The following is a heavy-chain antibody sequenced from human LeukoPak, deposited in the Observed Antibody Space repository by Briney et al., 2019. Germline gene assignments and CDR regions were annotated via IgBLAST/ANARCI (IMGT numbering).Heavy chain of an antibody. CDR2: IYYSGNS. V-gene: IGHV4-59*01. CDR1: GGSISSYY. J-gene: IGHJ4*02. Sequence: SETLSLTCTVSGGSISSYYWSWIRQPPGKGLEWIGYIYYSGNSNYNPSLKSRVTISADTSKNEFSLKLSSVTAADTAVYYCGRMEYYFDYWGQGTLVTVSS. CDR3: GRMEYYFDY. D-gene: IGHD3-3*01.